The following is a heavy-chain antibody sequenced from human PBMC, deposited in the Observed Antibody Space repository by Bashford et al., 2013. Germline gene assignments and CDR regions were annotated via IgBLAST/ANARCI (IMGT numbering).Heavy chain of an antibody. V-gene: IGHV5-51*01. CDR3: TKGGEDVAAGPPFTAFEI. CDR1: GYNFNDYW. D-gene: IGHD1-1*01. Sequence: GESLKISCQASGYNFNDYWIGWVRQMPGKGLEWMGIIYPGDSGPRYNPSFQGHVTISVDKSITTAFLEWSSLKASDTAMYYCTKGGEDVAAGPPFTAFEIWGHGTMVTVSS. J-gene: IGHJ3*02. CDR2: IYPGDSGP.